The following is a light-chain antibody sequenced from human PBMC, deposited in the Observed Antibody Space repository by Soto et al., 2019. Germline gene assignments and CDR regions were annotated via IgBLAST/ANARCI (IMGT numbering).Light chain of an antibody. J-gene: IGKJ1*01. CDR1: QSVSSN. V-gene: IGKV3-15*01. CDR3: QQYSAWWT. Sequence: EIVMTQSPATLSVSPGERATLSCRASQSVSSNLAWYQQKPGQAPRLLIYDASTRAPGIPARFSGSGSGTEFTLTISSLQSEDFAVYYCQQYSAWWTFGQGTTVEIE. CDR2: DAS.